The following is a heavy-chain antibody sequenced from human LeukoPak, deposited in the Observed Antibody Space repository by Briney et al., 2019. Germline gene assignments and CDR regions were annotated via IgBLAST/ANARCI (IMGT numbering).Heavy chain of an antibody. Sequence: GSLRLSCAASGFTVSSNYMSWVRQAPGKGLEWVSVIYSGGSTYYADSVKGRFTISRDNSKNTLYLQMNSLRVEDTALYYCARDKARYGDSDYWGQGTLVTVSS. CDR1: GFTVSSNY. J-gene: IGHJ4*02. CDR3: ARDKARYGDSDY. V-gene: IGHV3-53*01. CDR2: IYSGGST. D-gene: IGHD4-17*01.